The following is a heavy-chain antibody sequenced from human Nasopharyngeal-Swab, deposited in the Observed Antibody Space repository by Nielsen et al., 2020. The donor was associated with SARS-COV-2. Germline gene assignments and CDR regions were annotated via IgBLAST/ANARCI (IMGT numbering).Heavy chain of an antibody. CDR2: ISSSSSYI. J-gene: IGHJ5*02. CDR1: GFTFSSYS. CDR3: TVSGGRNYDP. D-gene: IGHD1-7*01. V-gene: IGHV3-21*01. Sequence: GESLKISCAASGFTFSSYSMNWVRQAPGKGLEWVSSISSSSSYIYYADSVKGRFTISRDNAKNSRYLQMNSLRAKNTAVYYCTVSGGRNYDPWGQGPLVT.